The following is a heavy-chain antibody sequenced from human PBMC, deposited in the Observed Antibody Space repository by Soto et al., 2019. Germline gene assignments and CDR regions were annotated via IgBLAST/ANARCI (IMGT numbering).Heavy chain of an antibody. CDR1: GVPFGTFT. CDR3: AKHFIGGRLQSPFDP. Sequence: EVQLVASGGGLVQPGGSLRLSCAVSGVPFGTFTMNWVRQAPGKGLEWVSGLSDNVGTTHYAYSVKGRFTISRDKSKKTLYLQMYNLRAEDTAVYYCAKHFIGGRLQSPFDPWGQGTLVTVSS. D-gene: IGHD1-1*01. J-gene: IGHJ5*02. V-gene: IGHV3-23*04. CDR2: LSDNVGTT.